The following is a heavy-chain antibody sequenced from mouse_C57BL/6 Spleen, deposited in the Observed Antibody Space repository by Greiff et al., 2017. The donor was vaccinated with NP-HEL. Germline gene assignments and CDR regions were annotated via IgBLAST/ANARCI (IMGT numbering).Heavy chain of an antibody. V-gene: IGHV1-54*01. CDR2: INPGSGGT. Sequence: QVQLQQPGAELVRPGTSVKVSCKASGYAFTNYLIEWVKQRPGQGLEWIGVINPGSGGTNYNEKFKGKATLTADKSSSTAYMQLSSLTSEDSAVYFCAREEELALDYWGQGTTLTVSS. D-gene: IGHD4-1*01. CDR1: GYAFTNYL. J-gene: IGHJ2*01. CDR3: AREEELALDY.